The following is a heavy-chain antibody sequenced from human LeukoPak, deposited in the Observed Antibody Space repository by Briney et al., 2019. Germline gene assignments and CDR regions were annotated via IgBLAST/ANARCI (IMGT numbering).Heavy chain of an antibody. CDR2: ISYSGSP. CDR3: TRGPPSASIDPYYFDS. V-gene: IGHV4-39*07. CDR1: GGSISSSSHF. J-gene: IGHJ4*02. D-gene: IGHD2-21*01. Sequence: PSETLSLTCTVSGGSISSSSHFWGWIRQPPGKGLEWIGRISYSGSPSFNPSLRSRATTSVDTSSNQFSLHLSSVTAADTAVYYCTRGPPSASIDPYYFDSWGQGALVTVSS.